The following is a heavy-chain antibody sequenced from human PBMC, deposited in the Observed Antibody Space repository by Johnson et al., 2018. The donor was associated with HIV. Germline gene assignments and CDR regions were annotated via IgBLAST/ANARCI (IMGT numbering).Heavy chain of an antibody. Sequence: QVQLVESGGGVVQPGRSLRLSCAASGFSFSSYDMHWVRQAPGKGLEWVAVISYDGSNKYYADSVKGRFTISRDNSKNTLYLQMNSLRAEDTAVYYCARAGRGYAFDIWGQGTMVTVSS. CDR2: ISYDGSNK. CDR3: ARAGRGYAFDI. V-gene: IGHV3-30-3*01. D-gene: IGHD1-14*01. J-gene: IGHJ3*02. CDR1: GFSFSSYD.